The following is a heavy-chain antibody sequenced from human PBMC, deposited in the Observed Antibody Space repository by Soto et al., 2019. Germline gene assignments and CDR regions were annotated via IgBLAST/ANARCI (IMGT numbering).Heavy chain of an antibody. CDR1: SGSISTTNW. J-gene: IGHJ5*02. CDR2: IYHRGST. Sequence: QVQLQESGPGLVQPSGTLSLTCAVSSGSISTTNWWSWVRQPRGKGLGWIGEIYHRGSTNYNPSLKSRVTISVDKSKNQLALKLASVTAADRAVYFCARGVITAVVSGWFDLWGQGTLVTVSS. D-gene: IGHD3-16*01. CDR3: ARGVITAVVSGWFDL. V-gene: IGHV4-4*02.